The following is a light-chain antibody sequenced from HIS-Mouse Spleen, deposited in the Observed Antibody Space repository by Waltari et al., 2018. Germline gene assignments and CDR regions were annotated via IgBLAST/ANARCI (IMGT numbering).Light chain of an antibody. CDR3: AAWDDSLSGPV. J-gene: IGLJ3*02. CDR1: SSNIGSNY. CDR2: RTN. V-gene: IGLV1-47*01. Sequence: QSVLTQPPSASGTPGQRVTIPCSGSSSNIGSNYVYWYQQPPGTAPKLLIYRTNPRPSGVPDRFSGSKSGTSASLAISGLRSEDEADYYCAAWDDSLSGPVFGGGTKLTVL.